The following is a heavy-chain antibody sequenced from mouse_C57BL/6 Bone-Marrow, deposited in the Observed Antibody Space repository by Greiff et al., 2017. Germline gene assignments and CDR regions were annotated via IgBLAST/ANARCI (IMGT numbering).Heavy chain of an antibody. CDR1: GFNIKDDY. CDR2: IDPENGDT. V-gene: IGHV14-4*01. Sequence: EVQLQQSGAELVRPGASVKLSCTASGFNIKDDYMHWVKQRPEQGLEWIGWIDPENGDTEYASKFQGKAPITADTSSNTAYLQLSSLTSEDTAVYYCTTYYYGSSGWGQGTTLTVSS. J-gene: IGHJ2*01. CDR3: TTYYYGSSG. D-gene: IGHD1-1*01.